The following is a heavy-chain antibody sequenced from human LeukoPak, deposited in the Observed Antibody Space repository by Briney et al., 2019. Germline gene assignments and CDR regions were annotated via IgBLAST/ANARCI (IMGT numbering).Heavy chain of an antibody. CDR2: ITPIFGTA. CDR3: ARRLTGGCSSTSCYDAFDI. CDR1: GGTFSSYA. V-gene: IGHV1-69*13. Sequence: ASVKVSCTASGGTFSSYAISWVRQAPGQGLEWMGGITPIFGTANYAQKFQGRVTITADESTSTAYMELSSLRSEDTAVYYCARRLTGGCSSTSCYDAFDIWGQGTMVTVSS. J-gene: IGHJ3*02. D-gene: IGHD2-2*01.